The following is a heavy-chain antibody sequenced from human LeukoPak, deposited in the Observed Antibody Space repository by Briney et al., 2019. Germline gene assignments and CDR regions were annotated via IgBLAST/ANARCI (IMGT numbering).Heavy chain of an antibody. CDR2: MWYDGSKK. D-gene: IGHD6-13*01. V-gene: IGHV3-33*01. CDR1: GFTFSTYG. CDR3: ARHSRGRWYVFDY. J-gene: IGHJ4*02. Sequence: GGSLRLSCGASGFTFSTYGMQWVRQAPGKGLEWVAVMWYDGSKKYYADSVKGRFTISRDNSNNTLYLQMNSLRAEDTAVYYCARHSRGRWYVFDYWGQGTLVTVSS.